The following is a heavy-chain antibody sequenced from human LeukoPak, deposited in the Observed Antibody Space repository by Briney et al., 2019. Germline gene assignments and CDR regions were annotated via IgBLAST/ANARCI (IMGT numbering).Heavy chain of an antibody. Sequence: GGSLRLSCAASGVTFSSYAMSWVRQAPGKGLEWVSGISGSGDNTYYADSVKGRFTISRDNSKNTLYVQVNSLGTEDAAAYYCAKGSYYDSSGSFYFDYWGQGTLVTVSS. CDR3: AKGSYYDSSGSFYFDY. V-gene: IGHV3-23*01. CDR1: GVTFSSYA. D-gene: IGHD3-22*01. CDR2: ISGSGDNT. J-gene: IGHJ4*02.